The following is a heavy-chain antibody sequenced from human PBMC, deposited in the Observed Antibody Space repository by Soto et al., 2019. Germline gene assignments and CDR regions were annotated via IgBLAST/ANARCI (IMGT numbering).Heavy chain of an antibody. CDR2: ISGSGGST. CDR3: AKTGLYSSGWPIDY. D-gene: IGHD6-19*01. J-gene: IGHJ4*02. CDR1: GFTFSSYA. V-gene: IGHV3-23*01. Sequence: EVQLLESGGGLVQPGGSLRLACAASGFTFSSYAMSWVRQAPGKGLEWVSAISGSGGSTYYAGSVTGRFTISRDNSKNTLYLRMNSLRAEDTAVYYCAKTGLYSSGWPIDYWGQGTLVTVSS.